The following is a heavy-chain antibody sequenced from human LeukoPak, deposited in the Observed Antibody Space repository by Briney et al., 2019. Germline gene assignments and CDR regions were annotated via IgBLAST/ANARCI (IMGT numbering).Heavy chain of an antibody. V-gene: IGHV4-59*01. J-gene: IGHJ6*03. CDR1: GGSISSYY. CDR2: IYYSGST. D-gene: IGHD4-11*01. CDR3: ARGRDYSNPLPYMDV. Sequence: SETLSLTCTVSGGSISSYYWSWIRQPPGKGREGIGYIYYSGSTNYNPSLKSRVTISVDTSKNPFSRKLSSVTAADTAVYSCARGRDYSNPLPYMDVWGKGTPVTVSS.